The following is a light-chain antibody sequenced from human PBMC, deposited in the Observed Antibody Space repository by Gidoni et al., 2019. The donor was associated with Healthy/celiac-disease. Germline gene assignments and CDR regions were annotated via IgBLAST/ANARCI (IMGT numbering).Light chain of an antibody. CDR1: SLRTYY. V-gene: IGLV3-19*01. CDR2: GYN. Sequence: SSELTQDPAVSVALGQTVRITCQGDSLRTYYASWYQQKPGQAPVLVFYGYNNRPSGIPDRFSGSSSGNTASLTISGAQAEDEADYYCDSRDSSGNHVLFGGGTKLTVL. CDR3: DSRDSSGNHVL. J-gene: IGLJ2*01.